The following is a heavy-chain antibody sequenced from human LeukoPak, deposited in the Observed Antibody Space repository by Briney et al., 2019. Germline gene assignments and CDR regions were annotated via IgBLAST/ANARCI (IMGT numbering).Heavy chain of an antibody. V-gene: IGHV3-7*01. CDR3: ARDQWWQFIAVAITSYFDL. CDR1: GFTFNTYW. CDR2: IKPDGSEN. Sequence: GGSLRLSCAASGFTFNTYWMSWVRQAPGKGPEWVANIKPDGSENHYMDSVKGRFTISRDNAKNSLYLQMNSLRAEDTAVYYCARDQWWQFIAVAITSYFDLWGQGTLVTVPS. J-gene: IGHJ4*02. D-gene: IGHD6-19*01.